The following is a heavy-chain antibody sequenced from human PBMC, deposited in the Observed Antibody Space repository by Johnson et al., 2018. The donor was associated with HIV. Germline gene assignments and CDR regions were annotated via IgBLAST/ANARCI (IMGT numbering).Heavy chain of an antibody. CDR3: ARATDQRLDAFDI. CDR2: ISYDGSNQ. V-gene: IGHV3-30-3*01. Sequence: QVQLVESGGGVVQPGRSLRLSCAASGFTFSSYPMHWVRQAPGKGLEWVAVISYDGSNQYYADSVKGRFTISRANSKNTLYLQMNSLRAEATAVYYCARATDQRLDAFDIWGQGTMVTVSS. CDR1: GFTFSSYP. D-gene: IGHD6-25*01. J-gene: IGHJ3*02.